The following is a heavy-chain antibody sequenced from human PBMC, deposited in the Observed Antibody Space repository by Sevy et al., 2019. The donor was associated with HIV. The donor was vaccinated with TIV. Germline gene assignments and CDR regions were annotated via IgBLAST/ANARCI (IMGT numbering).Heavy chain of an antibody. J-gene: IGHJ3*02. V-gene: IGHV4-61*01. Sequence: SETLSLTCTVSGGSVSSGSYYWSWIRQPPGKGLEWIGYIYYSGSTNYNPSLKSRVTISVDTSKNQFSLKLSSVIAADTAVYYCARGGEYSGYDLEAFDIWGQGTMVTVSS. CDR3: ARGGEYSGYDLEAFDI. CDR2: IYYSGST. D-gene: IGHD5-12*01. CDR1: GGSVSSGSYY.